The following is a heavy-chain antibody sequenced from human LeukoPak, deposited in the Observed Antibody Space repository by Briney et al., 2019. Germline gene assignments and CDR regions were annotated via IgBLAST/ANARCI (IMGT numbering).Heavy chain of an antibody. D-gene: IGHD1-1*01. Sequence: GGSLRLSCAASGFTFSSYWMSWVRQAPGKGLEWISYISSDSTTIYYADSVKSRFTISRDNAKNSLYLQMNSLRAEDTAVYYCARDITELERLFDYWGQGTLVTVSS. J-gene: IGHJ4*02. V-gene: IGHV3-48*01. CDR2: ISSDSTTI. CDR3: ARDITELERLFDY. CDR1: GFTFSSYW.